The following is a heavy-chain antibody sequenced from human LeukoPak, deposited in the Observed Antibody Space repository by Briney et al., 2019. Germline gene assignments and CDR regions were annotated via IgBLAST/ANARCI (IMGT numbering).Heavy chain of an antibody. J-gene: IGHJ4*02. D-gene: IGHD6-13*01. Sequence: GGSLRLSCAASGFTFSSYAMSWVSQAPGKRLEWVSTISASGGGTYYADSVKGRFTISRDNSKNTLSLQMNSLRVEDTAVYYCAKRHAAPGTPIYYFDYWGQGTLVTVSS. CDR1: GFTFSSYA. CDR3: AKRHAAPGTPIYYFDY. CDR2: ISASGGGT. V-gene: IGHV3-23*01.